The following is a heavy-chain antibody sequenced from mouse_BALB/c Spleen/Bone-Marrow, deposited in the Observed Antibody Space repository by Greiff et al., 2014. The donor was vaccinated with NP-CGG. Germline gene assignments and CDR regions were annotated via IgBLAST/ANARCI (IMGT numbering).Heavy chain of an antibody. J-gene: IGHJ2*01. V-gene: IGHV1S29*02. D-gene: IGHD1-2*01. CDR2: IYPHNGGN. CDR1: GYTFTDYN. CDR3: ARSRGTTATTYYFDY. Sequence: VQLQQSGPELVKPRASVKISCKASGYTFTDYNMHWVKQSHGKSLEWIVYIYPHNGGNGYNQKFKNKATLTVDSSSSTAYMELRSLTSEDSAVYYCARSRGTTATTYYFDYWGQGTTLTVSS.